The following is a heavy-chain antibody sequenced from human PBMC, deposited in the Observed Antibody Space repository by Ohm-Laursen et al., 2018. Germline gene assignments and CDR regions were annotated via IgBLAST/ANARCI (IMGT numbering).Heavy chain of an antibody. D-gene: IGHD3-22*01. J-gene: IGHJ4*02. CDR1: GITFSSYS. Sequence: GSLRLSCAAPGITFSSYSMNWVRQAPGKGLEWVSSISTGSSYIYYADSVKGRFTISRDNAKNSLYLQMNSLRAEDTAVYYCARDPAYYDSFWGQGILVTVSS. V-gene: IGHV3-21*01. CDR3: ARDPAYYDSF. CDR2: ISTGSSYI.